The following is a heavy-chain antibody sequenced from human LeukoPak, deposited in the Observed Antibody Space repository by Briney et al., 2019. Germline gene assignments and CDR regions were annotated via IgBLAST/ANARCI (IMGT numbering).Heavy chain of an antibody. J-gene: IGHJ4*02. CDR3: ARGSYGYSYGHGLDY. CDR2: IYYSGST. CDR1: GGSISSYY. V-gene: IGHV4-59*01. D-gene: IGHD5-18*01. Sequence: PSETLSLTCTVSGGSISSYYWSWIRQPLGKGLEWIGYIYYSGSTNYNPSLKSRVTISVDTSKNQFSLKLSSVTAADTAVYYCARGSYGYSYGHGLDYWGQGTLVTVSS.